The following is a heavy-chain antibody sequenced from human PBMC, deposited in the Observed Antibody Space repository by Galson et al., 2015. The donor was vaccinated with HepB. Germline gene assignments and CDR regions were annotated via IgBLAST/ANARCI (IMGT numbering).Heavy chain of an antibody. CDR2: ISAYNGNT. J-gene: IGHJ6*02. Sequence: SVKVSCKASGYTFTSYGISWVRQAPGQGLEWMGWISAYNGNTNYAQKPQGRVTMTTDTSTSTAYMELRSLRSDDTAVYYCARDVRMIAAAGTTYYYYYYGMDVWGQGTTVTVSS. D-gene: IGHD6-13*01. CDR3: ARDVRMIAAAGTTYYYYYYGMDV. V-gene: IGHV1-18*04. CDR1: GYTFTSYG.